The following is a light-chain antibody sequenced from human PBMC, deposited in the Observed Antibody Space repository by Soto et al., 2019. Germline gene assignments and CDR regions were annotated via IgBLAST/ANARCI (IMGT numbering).Light chain of an antibody. Sequence: EVVITQSPATLSVSPGVGVTLSCRARQGIGDTLAWYQHKPGQTPRLLIYDTSTRATGAPARFRGSRSGPEFTLTVNSLQSEEFAIYYCQPDNNLPLTYGGGTKVESK. CDR1: QGIGDT. CDR2: DTS. V-gene: IGKV3-15*01. CDR3: QPDNNLPLT. J-gene: IGKJ4*01.